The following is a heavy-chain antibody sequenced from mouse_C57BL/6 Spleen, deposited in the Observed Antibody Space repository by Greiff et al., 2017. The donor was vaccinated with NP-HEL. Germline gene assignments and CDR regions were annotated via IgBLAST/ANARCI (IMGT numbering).Heavy chain of an antibody. Sequence: VQLQQSGPELVKPGASVKMSCKASGYTFTDYNMHWVKQSHGKSLEWIGYINPNNGGTSYNQKFKGKATLTVNKSSSTAYMELRSLTSEDSAVYYCAKEEGRVFDYWGQGTTLTVSS. CDR2: INPNNGGT. J-gene: IGHJ2*01. CDR1: GYTFTDYN. CDR3: AKEEGRVFDY. D-gene: IGHD3-3*01. V-gene: IGHV1-22*01.